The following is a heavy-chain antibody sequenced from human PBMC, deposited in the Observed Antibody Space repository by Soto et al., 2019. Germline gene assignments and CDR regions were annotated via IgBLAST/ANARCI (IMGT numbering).Heavy chain of an antibody. CDR1: GFTFSNYA. V-gene: IGHV3-30-3*01. CDR3: ARGPFVLSHPYFDY. Sequence: QVQLVESGGGVVQPGRSLRLSCAASGFTFSNYAMHWVRQAPGKGLEWVAVISYDGSNKYYADSVKGRFTISRDNFKNTLYLQMNSLRAEDTAVYYCARGPFVLSHPYFDYWGQGTLVTVSS. CDR2: ISYDGSNK. D-gene: IGHD6-6*01. J-gene: IGHJ4*02.